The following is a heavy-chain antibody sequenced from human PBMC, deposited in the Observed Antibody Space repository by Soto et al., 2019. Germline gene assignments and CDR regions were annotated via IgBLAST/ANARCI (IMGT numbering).Heavy chain of an antibody. J-gene: IGHJ6*02. Sequence: SETLSLTCTVSGGSVSSGSYYWSWIRQPPGKGLEWIGYIYYSGSTNYNPSLKSRVTISVDTSKNQFSLKLSSVTAADTAVYYCARVRFLEWSRYYYGMDVWGQGTTVTVSS. CDR2: IYYSGST. CDR3: ARVRFLEWSRYYYGMDV. V-gene: IGHV4-61*01. CDR1: GGSVSSGSYY. D-gene: IGHD3-3*01.